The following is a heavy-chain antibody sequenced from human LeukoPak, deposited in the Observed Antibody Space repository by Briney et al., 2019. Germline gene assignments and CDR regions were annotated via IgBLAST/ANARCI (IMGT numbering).Heavy chain of an antibody. D-gene: IGHD6-13*01. V-gene: IGHV3-21*01. Sequence: GGSLRLSCAASGFTFSSYSMNWVRQAPGKGLEWVSSISSSSSYIYYADSEKCRFTISRDNAKNSLYLQMNSLRAEDTAVYYCARDQRGAAAGNLDYWGQGTLVTVSS. CDR2: ISSSSSYI. CDR1: GFTFSSYS. J-gene: IGHJ4*02. CDR3: ARDQRGAAAGNLDY.